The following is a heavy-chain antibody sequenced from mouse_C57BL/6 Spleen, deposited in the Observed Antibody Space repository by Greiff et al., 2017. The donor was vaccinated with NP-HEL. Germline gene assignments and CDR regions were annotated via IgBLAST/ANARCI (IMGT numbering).Heavy chain of an antibody. J-gene: IGHJ4*01. V-gene: IGHV1-64*01. CDR3: ARSIYLGYAMDY. Sequence: QVQLQQPGAELVKPGASVKLSCKASGYTFTSYWMHWVKPRPGQGLAWIGMIHPNSCSTNYNEKFKSKATLTVDKSSSTAYMQLSSLTSEDSAVYYCARSIYLGYAMDYWGQGTSVTVSS. CDR1: GYTFTSYW. D-gene: IGHD2-1*01. CDR2: IHPNSCST.